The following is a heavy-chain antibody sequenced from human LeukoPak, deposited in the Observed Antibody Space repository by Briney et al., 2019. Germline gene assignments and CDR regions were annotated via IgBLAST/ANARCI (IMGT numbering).Heavy chain of an antibody. Sequence: ASVKVSCKASGYTFTGYYMHWVRQAPGQGLEWMGWINPNSGGTNYAQKFQGRVTMTRDTSISTAYMELSRLRSDDTAVYYCARDPPAAAGTKEGDNYWGQGTLVTVSS. CDR1: GYTFTGYY. CDR2: INPNSGGT. V-gene: IGHV1-2*02. CDR3: ARDPPAAAGTKEGDNY. D-gene: IGHD6-13*01. J-gene: IGHJ4*02.